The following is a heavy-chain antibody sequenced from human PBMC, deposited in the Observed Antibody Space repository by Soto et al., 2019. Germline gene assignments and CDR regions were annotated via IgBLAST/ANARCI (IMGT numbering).Heavy chain of an antibody. CDR3: TGEVASGY. V-gene: IGHV3-30*03. CDR1: GFTVSTYG. CDR2: ISRDGGTK. Sequence: QVQLVESGGGVVQPGRSLRLSCAVSGFTVSTYGMHWVRQAPGKGLEWVAVISRDGGTKYYADSVKGRFTISRDNSRNTLFLEMNSLGGDDMVGYYCTGEVASGYWGQGTLVTVSS. D-gene: IGHD2-8*02. J-gene: IGHJ4*02.